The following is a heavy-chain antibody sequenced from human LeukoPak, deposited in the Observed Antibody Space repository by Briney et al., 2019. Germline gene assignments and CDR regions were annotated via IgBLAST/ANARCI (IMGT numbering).Heavy chain of an antibody. CDR2: ISSSSSTI. J-gene: IGHJ4*02. V-gene: IGHV3-48*01. D-gene: IGHD6-19*01. CDR1: GFTFSSYS. Sequence: GGSLRLSCAASGFTFSSYSMNWVRQAPGQGLEWVSYISSSSSTIYYADSVKGRFTISRDNAKNSLYLQMNSLRAEDTAVYYCARDLVDHSQWLPPGGSYFDYWGQGTLVTVSS. CDR3: ARDLVDHSQWLPPGGSYFDY.